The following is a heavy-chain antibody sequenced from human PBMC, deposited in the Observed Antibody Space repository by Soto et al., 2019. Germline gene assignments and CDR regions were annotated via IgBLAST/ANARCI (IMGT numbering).Heavy chain of an antibody. CDR2: IIPILGIA. J-gene: IGHJ6*02. Sequence: RPSVKVSCKASGGTFSSYAISWVRQAPGQGLEWMGRIIPILGIANYAQKFQGRVTITADKSTSTAYMELSSLRSEDTAVYYCARDGAAAGDYYYYYGMDVWGQGTTVTVSS. CDR3: ARDGAAAGDYYYYYGMDV. D-gene: IGHD6-13*01. V-gene: IGHV1-69*04. CDR1: GGTFSSYA.